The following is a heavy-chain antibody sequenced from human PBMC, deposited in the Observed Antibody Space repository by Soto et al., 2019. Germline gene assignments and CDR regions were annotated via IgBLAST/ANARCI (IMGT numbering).Heavy chain of an antibody. CDR2: IDHSGTT. D-gene: IGHD3-22*01. J-gene: IGHJ4*02. CDR1: GVSISIPNW. CDR3: ARGSYYYDSSGYYHY. Sequence: PSETLSLTCAVSGVSISIPNWWAWVRQAPGKGLEWIGEIDHSGTTNYNPSLNSRVTISLDRSKNQFSLRLSSVAAADTAVYYCARGSYYYDSSGYYHYWGQGTLVTVS. V-gene: IGHV4-4*02.